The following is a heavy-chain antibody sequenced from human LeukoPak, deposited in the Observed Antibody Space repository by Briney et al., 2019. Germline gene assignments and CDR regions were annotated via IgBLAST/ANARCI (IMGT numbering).Heavy chain of an antibody. J-gene: IGHJ4*02. D-gene: IGHD5-18*01. V-gene: IGHV3-23*01. CDR2: ITGSGGST. CDR1: GFTFSSYG. CDR3: AKDGVRGYSYGSEYYFDY. Sequence: GGSLRLSCAASGFTFSSYGMSWVRQAPGKGLEWVSAITGSGGSTSYADSVKGRFTISRDNSKNTLYLQMNSLRVEDTAIYYCAKDGVRGYSYGSEYYFDYWGQGTLVTVSS.